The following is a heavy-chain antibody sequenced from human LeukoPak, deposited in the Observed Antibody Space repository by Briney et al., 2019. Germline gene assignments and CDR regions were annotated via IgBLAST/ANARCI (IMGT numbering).Heavy chain of an antibody. CDR1: GGSISSYY. CDR2: IYTSGST. V-gene: IGHV4-4*07. Sequence: SETLSLTCTVSGGSISSYYWSWIRQPAGKGLEWIGRIYTSGSTNYNPSLKSRVTMSVDTSKNQFSLKLSSVTAADTAVYYCARDQVSEDGVVPAATEPTDWFDPWGQGTLVTVSS. D-gene: IGHD2-2*01. CDR3: ARDQVSEDGVVPAATEPTDWFDP. J-gene: IGHJ5*02.